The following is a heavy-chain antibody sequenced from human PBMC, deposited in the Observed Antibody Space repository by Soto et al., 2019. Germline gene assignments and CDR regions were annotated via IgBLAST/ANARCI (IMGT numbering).Heavy chain of an antibody. CDR2: IYYSGST. CDR3: TRRVRSTGPLDY. Sequence: PSETLSLTCNVSGGSISSYYWTWIRQPPGKGLEWIGYIYYSGSTNYNPSLKSRVSISIDTSKNQFSLSLNSVTAADTAVYYCTRRVRSTGPLDYWGQGALVTVSS. D-gene: IGHD4-4*01. J-gene: IGHJ4*02. V-gene: IGHV4-59*12. CDR1: GGSISSYY.